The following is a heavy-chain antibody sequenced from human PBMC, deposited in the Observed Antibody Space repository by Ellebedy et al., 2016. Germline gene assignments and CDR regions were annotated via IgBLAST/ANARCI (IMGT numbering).Heavy chain of an antibody. J-gene: IGHJ4*02. CDR1: GYTFTGYY. D-gene: IGHD6-6*01. CDR3: ARRGSSSLDY. Sequence: ASVKVSXXASGYTFTGYYMHWVRQAPGQGLEWMGWINPNSGGPNYAQKFQGTVTMTRDTSISTAYMDLSRLTSDDTAVYYCARRGSSSLDYWGQGTLVTVSS. CDR2: INPNSGGP. V-gene: IGHV1-2*02.